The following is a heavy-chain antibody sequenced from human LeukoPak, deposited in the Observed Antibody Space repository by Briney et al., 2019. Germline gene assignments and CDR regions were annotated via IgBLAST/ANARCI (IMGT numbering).Heavy chain of an antibody. CDR1: GFTFNSYW. V-gene: IGHV3-7*01. D-gene: IGHD1-26*01. CDR3: ARIGLGYYYFDY. J-gene: IGHJ4*02. Sequence: TGGSLTLSCAASGFTFNSYWMSWVRQGQGKGLEWVANIKQDGSEKYYVDSVKGRFTISRDNAKNSLYLQMNSLRAEDTAVYYCARIGLGYYYFDYWGQGTLVTVSS. CDR2: IKQDGSEK.